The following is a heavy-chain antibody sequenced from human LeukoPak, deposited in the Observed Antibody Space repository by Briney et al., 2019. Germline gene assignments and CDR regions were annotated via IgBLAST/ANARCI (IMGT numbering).Heavy chain of an antibody. J-gene: IGHJ4*02. Sequence: GRSLRLSCAASGFTVSDYSMNWVRQAPGKGREWISYIGIDRGNTNYADSVKERFSIWGYKAENSLYLQMTSLRVEDTAVYYCARDYKYAFDNWGQGTLVTVSS. CDR3: ARDYKYAFDN. CDR1: GFTVSDYS. CDR2: IGIDRGNT. V-gene: IGHV3-48*01. D-gene: IGHD5-24*01.